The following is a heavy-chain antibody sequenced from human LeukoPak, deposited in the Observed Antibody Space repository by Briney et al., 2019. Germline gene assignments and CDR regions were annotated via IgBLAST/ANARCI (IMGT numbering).Heavy chain of an antibody. CDR3: AKRSDDDGDLDY. CDR1: GFTFSSYG. CDR2: IWYDGSNK. D-gene: IGHD3-16*01. V-gene: IGHV3-33*06. Sequence: GGSLRLSCAASGFTFSSYGMHWVRQAPGKGLEWVAVIWYDGSNKYYADSVKGRFTISRDNSKNTLYLQMNSLRAEDTAVYYCAKRSDDDGDLDYWGQGTPVTVSS. J-gene: IGHJ4*02.